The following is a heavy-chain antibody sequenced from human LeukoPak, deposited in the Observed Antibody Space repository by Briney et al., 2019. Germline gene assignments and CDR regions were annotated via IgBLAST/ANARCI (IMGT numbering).Heavy chain of an antibody. Sequence: GGSLRHSCAASGFTFSSYAMSWVRQAPGKGLEWVSAIVGSGGNMYYADSVKGRFTISRDNFKSTLYLQMNSLRAEDTAVYYCAKGLTWDSTSCSDWGQGTLVTVSS. CDR2: IVGSGGNM. J-gene: IGHJ4*02. CDR1: GFTFSSYA. D-gene: IGHD2-2*01. CDR3: AKGLTWDSTSCSD. V-gene: IGHV3-23*01.